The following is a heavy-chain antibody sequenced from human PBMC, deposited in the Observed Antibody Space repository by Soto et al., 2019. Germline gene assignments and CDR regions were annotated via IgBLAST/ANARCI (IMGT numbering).Heavy chain of an antibody. J-gene: IGHJ6*02. Sequence: QVQMVKSGTKVKKQGASVKVSCKTSGYTFTSYGISWVRQAPGQGLEWMGWISAYNGNTNYAQKLKGRVTMTTDTSTSTAYMELRSLRSDDTDVYYCARWYSSSWYLYYYYGMDVWGQGTTVTVAS. V-gene: IGHV1-18*01. CDR1: GYTFTSYG. CDR2: ISAYNGNT. CDR3: ARWYSSSWYLYYYYGMDV. D-gene: IGHD6-13*01.